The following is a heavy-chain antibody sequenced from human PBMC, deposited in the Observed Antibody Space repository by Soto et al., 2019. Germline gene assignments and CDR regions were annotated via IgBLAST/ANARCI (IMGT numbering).Heavy chain of an antibody. Sequence: QVQLQESGPGLVKPSETLSLTCTVSGGSISSYYWSWIRQPPGKGLEWIGYIYYSGSTNYNPSLKSRVTISVDTSKNQFSLKLSSVTAADTAVYYCARHLLCGWFDPWGQGTLVTVSS. V-gene: IGHV4-59*08. CDR3: ARHLLCGWFDP. D-gene: IGHD2-21*01. CDR2: IYYSGST. J-gene: IGHJ5*02. CDR1: GGSISSYY.